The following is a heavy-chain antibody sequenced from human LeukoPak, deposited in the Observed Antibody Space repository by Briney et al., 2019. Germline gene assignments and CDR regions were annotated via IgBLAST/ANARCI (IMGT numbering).Heavy chain of an antibody. CDR2: IGDSGRNT. Sequence: PGGSLRLSCVASGFTFSSYALTWVRQAPGKGLEWVSTIGDSGRNTYYADSMRGRFTISRDNSKNTLYLQMNSLRAEDTAIYYCAKDPMIRGSIYDNWGQGTRVTVSS. J-gene: IGHJ4*02. CDR3: AKDPMIRGSIYDN. V-gene: IGHV3-23*01. CDR1: GFTFSSYA. D-gene: IGHD3-10*01.